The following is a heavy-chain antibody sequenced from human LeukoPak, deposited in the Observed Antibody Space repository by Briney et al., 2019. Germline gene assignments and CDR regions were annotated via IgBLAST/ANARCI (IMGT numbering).Heavy chain of an antibody. J-gene: IGHJ4*02. CDR2: IYHSGST. D-gene: IGHD4-17*01. Sequence: PSQTLSLTCAVSGGSISSGGYSWSWIRQPPGEGLEWIGYIYHSGSTYYNPSLKSRVTISVDRSKNQFSLKLSSVTAADTAVYYCARDAPPYGAFDYWGQGTLVTVSS. CDR3: ARDAPPYGAFDY. V-gene: IGHV4-30-2*01. CDR1: GGSISSGGYS.